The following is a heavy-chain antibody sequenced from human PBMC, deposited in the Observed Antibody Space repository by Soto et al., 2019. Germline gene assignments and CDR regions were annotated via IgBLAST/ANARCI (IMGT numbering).Heavy chain of an antibody. CDR2: INPNSGGT. Sequence: SVKGSCKASGYRFTGYYMQWVLQAPGQGLEWMGWINPNSGGTNYAQKFQGRVTMTRDTSISTAYMELSRLRSDDTAVYYCAGLGLELNRVFDYWGQGTLVTGSS. D-gene: IGHD1-7*01. J-gene: IGHJ4*02. CDR3: AGLGLELNRVFDY. V-gene: IGHV1-2*02. CDR1: GYRFTGYY.